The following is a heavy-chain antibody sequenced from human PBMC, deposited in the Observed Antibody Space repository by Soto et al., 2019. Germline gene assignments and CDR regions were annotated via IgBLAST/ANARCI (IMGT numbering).Heavy chain of an antibody. D-gene: IGHD3-3*01. J-gene: IGHJ6*02. CDR3: ARTRVTIFGVVPTDGMDV. V-gene: IGHV3-21*01. Sequence: GGSLRLSCAASGFTLNNSSMSWVRQAPGKGLEWVSSLTSRSYINYADSVKGRFTISRDNAKNSLYLQMNSLRAEDTAVYFCARTRVTIFGVVPTDGMDVWGQGTTVTVYS. CDR1: GFTLNNSS. CDR2: LTSRSYI.